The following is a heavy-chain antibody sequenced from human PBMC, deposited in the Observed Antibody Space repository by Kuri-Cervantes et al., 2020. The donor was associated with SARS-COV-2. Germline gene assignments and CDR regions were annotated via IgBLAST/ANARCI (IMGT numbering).Heavy chain of an antibody. J-gene: IGHJ4*02. D-gene: IGHD3-16*02. CDR1: GFTFSSYS. CDR2: ISSSSSTI. CDR3: AKEDYDYVWGSYRYTGSGFGY. V-gene: IGHV3-48*01. Sequence: GGSLRLSCAASGFTFSSYSMNWVRQAPGKGLEWVSYISSSSSTIYYADSVKGRFTISRDSSKNTLYLQMNSLRAEDTAVYYCAKEDYDYVWGSYRYTGSGFGYWGQGTLVTVSS.